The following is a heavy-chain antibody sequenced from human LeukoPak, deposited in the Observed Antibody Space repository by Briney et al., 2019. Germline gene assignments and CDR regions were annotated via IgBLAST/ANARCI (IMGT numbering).Heavy chain of an antibody. CDR2: IYTSGST. CDR1: GGSNSSGSYY. D-gene: IGHD3-22*01. V-gene: IGHV4-61*02. Sequence: PSQTLSLTCTVSGGSNSSGSYYWSWIRQPAGKGLEWIGRIYTSGSTNYNPSLKSRVTISVDTSKNQFSLKLSSVTAADTAVYYCARDSGSSGWLDYWGQGTLVTVSS. CDR3: ARDSGSSGWLDY. J-gene: IGHJ4*02.